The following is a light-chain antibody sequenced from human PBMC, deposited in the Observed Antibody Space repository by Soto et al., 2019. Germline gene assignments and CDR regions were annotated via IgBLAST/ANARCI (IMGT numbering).Light chain of an antibody. Sequence: DIQMTQSPSSVSASVGDRVTITCRASQNIDNWLAWYQHKPGKAPHLLIYSASTLQSGVPSRFSGSGSGTEFTLTISSLQPEDFATYYCQQCNSFPITFGQGTRLEI. CDR2: SAS. CDR1: QNIDNW. V-gene: IGKV1-12*01. CDR3: QQCNSFPIT. J-gene: IGKJ5*01.